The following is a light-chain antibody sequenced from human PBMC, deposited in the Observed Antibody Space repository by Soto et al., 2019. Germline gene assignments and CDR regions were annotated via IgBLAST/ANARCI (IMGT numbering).Light chain of an antibody. CDR1: QTINSRY. CDR2: GAS. J-gene: IGKJ3*01. CDR3: QQFGSSPGFT. V-gene: IGKV3-20*01. Sequence: EIVLTQSPGTLSLSPGERATLSCRASQTINSRYLAWYQQKPGQAPRLLICGASSRATGIPDRFSGSGSGTDFTLTISRLEPEDCAVYYCQQFGSSPGFTFGPGTKVDIK.